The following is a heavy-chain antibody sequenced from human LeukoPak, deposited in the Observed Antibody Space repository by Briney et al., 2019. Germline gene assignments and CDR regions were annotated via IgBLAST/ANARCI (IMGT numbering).Heavy chain of an antibody. Sequence: PGGSLRLSCAASGFTFTSYGMDWVRQAPGKGLEWVAVISYDGSNKYYADSVKGRFTISRDNSKNTLYLQMNSLRAEDTAVYYCARDQYYYDSSGYRNWFDPWGQGTLVTVSS. V-gene: IGHV3-30*05. CDR3: ARDQYYYDSSGYRNWFDP. D-gene: IGHD3-22*01. CDR2: ISYDGSNK. J-gene: IGHJ5*02. CDR1: GFTFTSYG.